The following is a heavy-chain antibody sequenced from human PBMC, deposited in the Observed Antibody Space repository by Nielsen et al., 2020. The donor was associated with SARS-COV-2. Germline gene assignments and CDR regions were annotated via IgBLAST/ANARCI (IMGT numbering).Heavy chain of an antibody. CDR1: GGSFSGYY. V-gene: IGHV4-34*01. Sequence: SETLSLTCGVYGGSFSGYYWSWIRQPPGKGLEWIGEINHSGSTNYNPSLKSRVTISVDTSMNQFSLKLSSVTAADTAVYYCARQGYYDSSGYYYVLIDYWGQGTLVTVSS. CDR3: ARQGYYDSSGYYYVLIDY. D-gene: IGHD3-22*01. J-gene: IGHJ4*02. CDR2: INHSGST.